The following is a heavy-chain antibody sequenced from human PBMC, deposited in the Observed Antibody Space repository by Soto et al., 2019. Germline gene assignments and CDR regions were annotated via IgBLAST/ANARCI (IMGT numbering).Heavy chain of an antibody. Sequence: GGSLRLSCAASGFTFSAYWMSWVRQAPGKGLEWVANIKQEGSEKYYVDSVKGRFTISRDNAKNSLYLQMNSLRVEDTAVYYCARHLYSRSSVFDYWGQGALVPVYS. V-gene: IGHV3-7*03. CDR2: IKQEGSEK. D-gene: IGHD6-6*01. CDR3: ARHLYSRSSVFDY. J-gene: IGHJ4*02. CDR1: GFTFSAYW.